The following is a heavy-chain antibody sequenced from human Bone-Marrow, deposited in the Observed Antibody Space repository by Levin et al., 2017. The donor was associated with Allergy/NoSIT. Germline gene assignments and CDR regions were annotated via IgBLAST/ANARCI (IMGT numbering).Heavy chain of an antibody. D-gene: IGHD5-12*01. Sequence: SETLSLTCTVSGGSISSGGYFWTWIRQHPGKDLEWIGYIYNSGSTYYNPSLKSRVSISVDTSKNEFSLQLSSVTAADTAVYYCAREGAGSFDYWGQGTLVTVSS. V-gene: IGHV4-31*03. CDR2: IYNSGST. CDR1: GGSISSGGYF. J-gene: IGHJ4*02. CDR3: AREGAGSFDY.